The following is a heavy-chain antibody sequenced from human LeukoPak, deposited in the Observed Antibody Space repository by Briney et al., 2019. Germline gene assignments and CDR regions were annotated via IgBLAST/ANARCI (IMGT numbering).Heavy chain of an antibody. D-gene: IGHD1-14*01. Sequence: PSETLSLTCTVSGDSISSSSYYWGWIRQPPGKGLEWIGSIYYSGSTYYNPSLKSRVTISVDTSKNQFSLKLSSVTAADTAVYYCARDITGSFDYWGQGNLVTVSS. CDR3: ARDITGSFDY. CDR2: IYYSGST. V-gene: IGHV4-39*07. J-gene: IGHJ4*02. CDR1: GDSISSSSYY.